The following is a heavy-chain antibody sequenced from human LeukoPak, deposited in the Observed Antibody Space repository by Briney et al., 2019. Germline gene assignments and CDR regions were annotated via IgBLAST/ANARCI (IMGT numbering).Heavy chain of an antibody. CDR2: IGHDATKI. V-gene: IGHV3-30*02. J-gene: IGHJ4*02. Sequence: GGSLRLSCAASGFTFSTYGMHWVRQAPGKGLEWVAFIGHDATKIYYADSVQGRFTISRDNSKNTLYLEMNSLRGEDTALYYCAKDHVTWGNRYFDHWGQGTLGTVSS. D-gene: IGHD3-16*01. CDR3: AKDHVTWGNRYFDH. CDR1: GFTFSTYG.